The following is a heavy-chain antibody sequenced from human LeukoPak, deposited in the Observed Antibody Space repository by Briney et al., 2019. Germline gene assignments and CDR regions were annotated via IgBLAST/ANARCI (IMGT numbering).Heavy chain of an antibody. J-gene: IGHJ4*02. CDR1: GFTFSSYG. CDR3: AKSPYYDILTGHFDY. CDR2: ISGSGGST. D-gene: IGHD3-9*01. Sequence: TGGTLRLSCAASGFTFSSYGMSWVRQAPGKGLEWVSAISGSGGSTYYADSVKGRFTISRDNSKNTLYLQMNSLRAEDTAVYYCAKSPYYDILTGHFDYWGQGTLVTVSS. V-gene: IGHV3-23*01.